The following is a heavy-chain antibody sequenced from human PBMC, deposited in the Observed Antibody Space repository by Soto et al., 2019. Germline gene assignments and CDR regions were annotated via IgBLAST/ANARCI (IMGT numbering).Heavy chain of an antibody. CDR2: INHSGST. V-gene: IGHV4-34*01. Sequence: SETLSLTCAVYGGSFSGYYWSWIRQPPGKGLEWIGEINHSGSTNYNPSLKSRVTISVDTSKNQFSLNLISVTAADTAVYYWARGKYYYGSGSYQAEFDPWGQGTLVTVSS. CDR1: GGSFSGYY. CDR3: ARGKYYYGSGSYQAEFDP. D-gene: IGHD3-10*01. J-gene: IGHJ5*02.